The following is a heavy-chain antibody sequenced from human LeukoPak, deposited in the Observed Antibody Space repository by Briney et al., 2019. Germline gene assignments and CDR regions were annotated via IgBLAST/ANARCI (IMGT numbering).Heavy chain of an antibody. CDR2: ITGSGGST. Sequence: ETLSLTCTVSGDSISSSNCYWGWIRQAPGKGLEWVTGITGSGGSTYYADSVKGRFTISRDNSKNTLYLQMNSLRTEDTAIYYCAKDSDELIAAAYNWFDTWGQGTLVTVSS. V-gene: IGHV3-23*01. J-gene: IGHJ5*02. D-gene: IGHD6-13*01. CDR3: AKDSDELIAAAYNWFDT. CDR1: GDSISSSNCY.